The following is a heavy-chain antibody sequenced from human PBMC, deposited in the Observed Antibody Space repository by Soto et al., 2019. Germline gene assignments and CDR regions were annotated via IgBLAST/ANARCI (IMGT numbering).Heavy chain of an antibody. Sequence: PSETLSLTCTVSGGSISSSSYYWGWIRQPPGKGLEWIGSIYYSGSTYYNPSLKSRVTISVDTSKNQFSLKLSSVTAADTAVYYCASTPSNYDFWSAPLGWFDPWGQGTLVTVSS. CDR1: GGSISSSSYY. CDR2: IYYSGST. CDR3: ASTPSNYDFWSAPLGWFDP. J-gene: IGHJ5*02. V-gene: IGHV4-39*01. D-gene: IGHD3-3*01.